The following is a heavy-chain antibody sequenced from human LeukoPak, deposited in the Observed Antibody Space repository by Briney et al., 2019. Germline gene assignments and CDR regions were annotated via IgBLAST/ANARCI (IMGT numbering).Heavy chain of an antibody. CDR1: GYTFTGYY. J-gene: IGHJ4*02. D-gene: IGHD2-2*01. CDR3: ARGQNIVVVPATLLSSY. CDR2: INPNSGGT. V-gene: IGHV1-2*02. Sequence: ASVKVSCKASGYTFTGYYMHWVRQAPGQGLEWMRWINPNSGGTNYAQKFQGRVTMTRDTSISTAYMELSRLRSDDTAVYYCARGQNIVVVPATLLSSYWGQGTLVTVSS.